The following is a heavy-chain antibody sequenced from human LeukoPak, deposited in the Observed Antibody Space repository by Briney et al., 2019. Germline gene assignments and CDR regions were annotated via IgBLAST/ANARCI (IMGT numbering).Heavy chain of an antibody. CDR2: FDPEDGET. J-gene: IGHJ4*02. Sequence: ASVKVSCKVSGYTLTELSMHWVRQAPGKGLEWMGGFDPEDGETIYAQKFQGRVTMTEDTSTDTAYMELSSLRSEDTAVYYCVSWSGYYRAYYFDYWGQGTLVTVSS. CDR3: VSWSGYYRAYYFDY. V-gene: IGHV1-24*01. D-gene: IGHD3-3*01. CDR1: GYTLTELS.